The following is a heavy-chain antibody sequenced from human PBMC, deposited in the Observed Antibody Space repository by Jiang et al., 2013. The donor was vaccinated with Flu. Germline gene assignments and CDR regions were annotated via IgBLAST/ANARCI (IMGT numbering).Heavy chain of an antibody. CDR3: ARGREDGSITGTPYYFDY. Sequence: GGSISSGDYYWSWIRQPPGKGLEWIGYIYYSGSTYYNPSLKSRVTISVDTSKNQFSLKLSSVTAADTAVYYCARGREDGSITGTPYYFDYWGQGTLVTVSS. CDR1: GGSISSGDYY. CDR2: IYYSGST. J-gene: IGHJ4*02. V-gene: IGHV4-30-4*01. D-gene: IGHD1-7*01.